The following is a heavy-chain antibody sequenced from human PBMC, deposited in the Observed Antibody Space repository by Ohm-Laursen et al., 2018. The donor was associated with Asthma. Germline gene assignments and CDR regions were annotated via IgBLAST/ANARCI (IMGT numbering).Heavy chain of an antibody. CDR1: GYTFSRYS. V-gene: IGHV3-21*01. CDR2: ISTASTFI. Sequence: SLRLSCTASGYTFSRYSIHWVRQVPGKGLEWVVSISTASTFIYYADSVRGRFTTSRDNAKNSVYLQMNSLRAEDTALYYCARIGPEWELPGREYSLRHWGQGTQVTVSS. J-gene: IGHJ1*01. D-gene: IGHD1-26*01. CDR3: ARIGPEWELPGREYSLRH.